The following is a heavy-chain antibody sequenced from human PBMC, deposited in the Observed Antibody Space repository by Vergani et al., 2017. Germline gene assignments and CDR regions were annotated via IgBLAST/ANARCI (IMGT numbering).Heavy chain of an antibody. V-gene: IGHV7-4-1*02. CDR3: ARENGPRNEKGEDILTGDPSAGWFDP. CDR1: GYTFTSYA. CDR2: INTNTGNP. D-gene: IGHD3-9*01. Sequence: QVQLVQSGSELKKPGASVKVSCKASGYTFTSYAMNWVRQAPGQGLEWMGWINTNTGNPTYAQCFTGRLVFSLDTSVSTAYLQISSLKSEDTAVYCCARENGPRNEKGEDILTGDPSAGWFDPWGQGTLVTVSS. J-gene: IGHJ5*02.